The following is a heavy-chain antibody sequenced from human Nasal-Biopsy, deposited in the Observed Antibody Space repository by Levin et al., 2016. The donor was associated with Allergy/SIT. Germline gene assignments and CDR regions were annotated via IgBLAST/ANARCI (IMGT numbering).Heavy chain of an antibody. CDR3: ARPSLVGLTVPFEY. J-gene: IGHJ4*02. D-gene: IGHD1-26*01. CDR2: INPGDGAT. Sequence: ASVKVSCKASGYTFTTYYIHWVRKAPGQGLEWMGIINPGDGATSYAQNFKGRVTMTRDTSTSTVYMELSSLRSDDTAVYYCARPSLVGLTVPFEYWGQGSLVTVSS. CDR1: GYTFTTYY. V-gene: IGHV1-46*01.